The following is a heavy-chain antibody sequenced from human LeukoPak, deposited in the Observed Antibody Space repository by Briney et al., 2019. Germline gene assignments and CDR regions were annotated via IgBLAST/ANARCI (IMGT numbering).Heavy chain of an antibody. CDR1: GGSFSGYY. Sequence: PSETLSLTCAVYGGSFSGYYWSWIRQPPGKGLEWIGEINHSGSTNYNPSLKSRVTISVDTSKNQFSLKLSSVTAADTAVYYRARVDCGGDCYSDDYWGQGTLVTVSS. D-gene: IGHD2-21*02. CDR2: INHSGST. V-gene: IGHV4-34*01. J-gene: IGHJ4*02. CDR3: ARVDCGGDCYSDDY.